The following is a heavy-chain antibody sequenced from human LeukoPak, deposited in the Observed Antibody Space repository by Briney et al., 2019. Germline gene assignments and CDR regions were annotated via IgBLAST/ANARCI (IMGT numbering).Heavy chain of an antibody. J-gene: IGHJ5*02. CDR2: FDPEDGET. CDR3: ATVHCSGGSCYPNWFDP. V-gene: IGHV1-24*01. CDR1: GYTLTELS. D-gene: IGHD2-15*01. Sequence: ASVKVSCKVSGYTLTELSMHWVRQAPGKGLEWMGGFDPEDGETIYAQKFQGRVTVTEDTSTDTAYMELSSLRSEDTAVYYCATVHCSGGSCYPNWFDPWGQGTLVTVSS.